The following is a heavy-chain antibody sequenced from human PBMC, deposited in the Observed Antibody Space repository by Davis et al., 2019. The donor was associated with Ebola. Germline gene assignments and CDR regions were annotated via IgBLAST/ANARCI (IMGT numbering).Heavy chain of an antibody. J-gene: IGHJ4*02. CDR3: ASDYDFWSGYYTPPIY. CDR1: GFTFSSHA. D-gene: IGHD3-3*01. Sequence: GGSLSPPCAASGFTFSSHAMHWVRQAPGKGLEWVAVISYDGSNKYYADSVKGRFTISRDNSKNTLYLQMNSLRAEDTAVYYCASDYDFWSGYYTPPIYWGQGTLVTVSS. CDR2: ISYDGSNK. V-gene: IGHV3-30-3*01.